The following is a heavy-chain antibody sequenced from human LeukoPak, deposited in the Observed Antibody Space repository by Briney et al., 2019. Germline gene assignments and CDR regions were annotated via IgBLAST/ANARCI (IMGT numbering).Heavy chain of an antibody. CDR3: ARSAPERFLERLFDY. J-gene: IGHJ4*02. V-gene: IGHV3-11*01. CDR2: ISSSGSTI. D-gene: IGHD3-3*01. CDR1: GFTFSDYY. Sequence: GGSLRLSCAASGFTFSDYYMSWIRQAPGKGLEWVSYISSSGSTIYYADSVKGRFTISRDNAKNSLYLQMNSLRAEDTAVYYCARSAPERFLERLFDYWGQGTLVTVSS.